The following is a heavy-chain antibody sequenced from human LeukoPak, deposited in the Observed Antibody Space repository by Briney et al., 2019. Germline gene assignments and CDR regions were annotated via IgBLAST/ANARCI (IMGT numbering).Heavy chain of an antibody. D-gene: IGHD3-10*01. Sequence: PGGSLRLSCAASGFTFSSYGMHWVRQAPGKGLEWVAVIWNDGSNKYHADSVKGRFTIPRDNSKSTLYLQMNSLRAEDTAVYYCARDPRGPGLNYWGQGTLVTVSS. CDR2: IWNDGSNK. V-gene: IGHV3-33*01. J-gene: IGHJ4*02. CDR1: GFTFSSYG. CDR3: ARDPRGPGLNY.